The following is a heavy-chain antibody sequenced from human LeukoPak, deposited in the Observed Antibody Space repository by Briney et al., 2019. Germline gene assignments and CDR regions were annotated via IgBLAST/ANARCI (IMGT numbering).Heavy chain of an antibody. CDR2: INPSGGST. D-gene: IGHD6-19*01. CDR3: ARDHSPEIGSSGWYFDY. J-gene: IGHJ4*02. CDR1: GYTFTSYY. Sequence: ASVKVSCKASGYTFTSYYMHWVRQAPGQGLEWMGIINPSGGSTSYAQKLQGRVTMTRDTSTSTVYMELSSLRSEDTAVYYCARDHSPEIGSSGWYFDYWGQGTLVTVSS. V-gene: IGHV1-46*01.